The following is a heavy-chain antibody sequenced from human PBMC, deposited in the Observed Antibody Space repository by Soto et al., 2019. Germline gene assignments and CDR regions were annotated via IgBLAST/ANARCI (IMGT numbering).Heavy chain of an antibody. J-gene: IGHJ4*02. Sequence: SETLSLTCTVSGGSISSYYWSWIRQPPGKGLEWIGYIYYSGSTNYNPSLKSRVTISVDTSKNQFSLKLSSVTAADTAVYYCARVTSMRTSWPEIDYWGQGTLVTVSS. D-gene: IGHD2-21*02. CDR2: IYYSGST. CDR3: ARVTSMRTSWPEIDY. V-gene: IGHV4-59*01. CDR1: GGSISSYY.